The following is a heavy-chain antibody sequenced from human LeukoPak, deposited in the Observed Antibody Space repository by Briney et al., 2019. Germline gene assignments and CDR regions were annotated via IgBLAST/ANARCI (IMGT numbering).Heavy chain of an antibody. CDR2: INHSGYT. D-gene: IGHD3-10*01. Sequence: SETLSLTCAVYGGSFSGYYWSWIRQPPGKGLEWIGEINHSGYTNYNPSLKSRVTISVDTSKKQFSLKLNSVTAADTAVYYCARIWPDLWGRGTPVTVSP. CDR1: GGSFSGYY. V-gene: IGHV4-34*01. CDR3: ARIWPDL. J-gene: IGHJ2*01.